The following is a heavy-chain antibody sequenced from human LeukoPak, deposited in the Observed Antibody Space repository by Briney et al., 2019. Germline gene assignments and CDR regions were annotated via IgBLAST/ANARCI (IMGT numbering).Heavy chain of an antibody. J-gene: IGHJ4*02. Sequence: SETLSLTCTVSGGSISSYYWSCIRQPPGKGLEWIGYIYYSGTTYYNPSLQSRVTISVDASNNQFSLKLSSVTAADTAVYYCARLRHGYIDYWGQGTLVTVSS. CDR1: GGSISSYY. V-gene: IGHV4-59*12. CDR2: IYYSGTT. D-gene: IGHD3-10*01. CDR3: ARLRHGYIDY.